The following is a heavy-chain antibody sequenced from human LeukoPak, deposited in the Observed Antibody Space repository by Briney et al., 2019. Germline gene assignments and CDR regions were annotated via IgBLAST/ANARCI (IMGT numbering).Heavy chain of an antibody. CDR2: ISPYNGNT. CDR3: ARVPPSAHQLFSSDY. J-gene: IGHJ4*02. D-gene: IGHD2-2*01. CDR1: GYTFTIYS. Sequence: GASVKVSCKASGYTFTIYSITWVRQAPGQGLEWMGLISPYNGNTNYAQKLQGRVTMTTDTSTSTANMELRSLTSDDTAVYYCARVPPSAHQLFSSDYWGQGTQVTVSS. V-gene: IGHV1-18*01.